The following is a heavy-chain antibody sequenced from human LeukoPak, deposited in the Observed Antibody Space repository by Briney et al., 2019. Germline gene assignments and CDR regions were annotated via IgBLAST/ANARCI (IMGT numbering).Heavy chain of an antibody. J-gene: IGHJ4*02. CDR2: IYYSGST. CDR3: ASRNNNYYDSSGYYS. Sequence: SETLSLTCTVSGXSISSSSYYWGWIRQPPGKGLEWIGSIYYSGSTYYNPSLKSRVTISVDTSKNQFSLKLSSVTAADTAVHYCASRNNNYYDSSGYYSWGQGTLVTVSS. V-gene: IGHV4-39*01. D-gene: IGHD3-22*01. CDR1: GXSISSSSYY.